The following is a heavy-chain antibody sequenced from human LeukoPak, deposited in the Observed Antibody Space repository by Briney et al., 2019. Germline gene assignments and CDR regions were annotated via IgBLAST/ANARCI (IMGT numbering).Heavy chain of an antibody. CDR3: ARVRRSSSHYYYYMDV. D-gene: IGHD6-6*01. J-gene: IGHJ6*03. V-gene: IGHV3-7*01. CDR1: GFTFSNYW. Sequence: PGGSLRLSCAASGFTFSNYWMTWVRQAPGKGLEWVANIKQDGSEKYYVDSVKGRFTISRDNAKNSLYLQMNSLRAEDTAVYYCARVRRSSSHYYYYMDVWGKGTTVTVSS. CDR2: IKQDGSEK.